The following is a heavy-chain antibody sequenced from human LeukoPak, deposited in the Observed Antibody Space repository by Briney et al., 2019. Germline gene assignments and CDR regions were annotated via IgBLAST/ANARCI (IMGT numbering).Heavy chain of an antibody. CDR2: IYYSGST. Sequence: SQTLSLTCTVSGNSISSGDYYWSWIRQPPGKGLEWIGYIYYSGSTYYNPSLKSRVTISVDTSKNQFSLKLSSVTAADTAVYYCASDRYNWNDRAFDIWGQGTMVTVSS. V-gene: IGHV4-30-4*01. D-gene: IGHD1-1*01. J-gene: IGHJ3*02. CDR3: ASDRYNWNDRAFDI. CDR1: GNSISSGDYY.